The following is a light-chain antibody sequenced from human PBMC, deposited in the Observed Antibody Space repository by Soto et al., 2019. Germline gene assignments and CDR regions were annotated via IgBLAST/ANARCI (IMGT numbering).Light chain of an antibody. CDR1: QSVSVN. V-gene: IGKV3-15*01. Sequence: EIVMTQSPATLSASPGERATLSCRASQSVSVNLAWYQQNPGQAPRLLIYGASTRATGIPARFSGSGSGTEFTLTISSLQSEDFAVYYCQHYNNGPPWTFGQGTKVEIK. CDR2: GAS. CDR3: QHYNNGPPWT. J-gene: IGKJ1*01.